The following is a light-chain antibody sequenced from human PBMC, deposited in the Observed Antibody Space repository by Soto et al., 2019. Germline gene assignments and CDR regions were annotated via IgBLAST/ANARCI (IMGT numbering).Light chain of an antibody. CDR1: QSVRSNC. Sequence: EIVLTQSPGTLSLSPGERATLSCRASQSVRSNCLAWYQHEPGQAPRLLIYGTSSRATDIPDRFTGSGSGTDFTLTISRLEPEDFAVYSCQQYGRPPQTFGQGTKVDIK. J-gene: IGKJ1*01. CDR3: QQYGRPPQT. CDR2: GTS. V-gene: IGKV3-20*01.